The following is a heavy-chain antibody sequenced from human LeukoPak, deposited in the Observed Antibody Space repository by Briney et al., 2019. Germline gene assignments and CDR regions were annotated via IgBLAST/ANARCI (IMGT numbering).Heavy chain of an antibody. Sequence: SETLSLTCAVYGESFRNYYWTWIRQTPGKGREWIAEIDHLGRTTYNPPLKSRVTISVDTSKNQFSLKMTSLTAADTAMYYCARRRWLQFSCDYWGQGTLVSVSS. D-gene: IGHD5-24*01. CDR2: IDHLGRT. V-gene: IGHV4-34*01. CDR1: GESFRNYY. CDR3: ARRRWLQFSCDY. J-gene: IGHJ4*02.